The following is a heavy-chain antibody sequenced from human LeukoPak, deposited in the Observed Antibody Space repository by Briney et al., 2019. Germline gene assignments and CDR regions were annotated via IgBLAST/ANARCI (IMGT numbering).Heavy chain of an antibody. CDR3: AKGYCSGSCYNGLDY. D-gene: IGHD2-15*01. Sequence: GGSLRLSCAASGFTFSTYGMHWVRQAPGKGLEWVAFIRFDGTNKYYADSVKGRFAISRDSSKNTLFLQMNSLRAEDTAVYYCAKGYCSGSCYNGLDYWGQGTLVTVSS. V-gene: IGHV3-30*02. CDR1: GFTFSTYG. CDR2: IRFDGTNK. J-gene: IGHJ4*02.